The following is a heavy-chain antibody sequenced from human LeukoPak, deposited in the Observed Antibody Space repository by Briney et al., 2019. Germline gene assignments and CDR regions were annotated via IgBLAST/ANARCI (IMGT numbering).Heavy chain of an antibody. CDR1: GGSISSYY. CDR3: ARGDTMIVVVPFDY. J-gene: IGHJ4*02. CDR2: IYTSGST. V-gene: IGHV4-4*07. Sequence: PSETLSLTCTVSGGSISSYYWSWIRQPAGKVLEWVGRIYTSGSTNYNPSLKSRVTISVDTSKNQFSLKLSSVTAADTAVYYCARGDTMIVVVPFDYWGQGTLVTVSS. D-gene: IGHD3-22*01.